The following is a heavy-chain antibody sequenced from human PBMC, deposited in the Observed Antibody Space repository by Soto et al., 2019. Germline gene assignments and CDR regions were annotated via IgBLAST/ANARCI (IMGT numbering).Heavy chain of an antibody. CDR1: GYSFNTYY. D-gene: IGHD1-26*01. CDR2: IYPDDSDA. J-gene: IGHJ4*02. V-gene: IGHV5-51*01. Sequence: EVQLVQYGAEVKKAGESLRISCKGSGYSFNTYYIAWVRQVPGKVLEWMGVIYPDDSDAKYSPSFQGHITISADKSINTAYLQWNSLRAADSATYYCARVGVERQFPYYFDFWGQGTLVAVSS. CDR3: ARVGVERQFPYYFDF.